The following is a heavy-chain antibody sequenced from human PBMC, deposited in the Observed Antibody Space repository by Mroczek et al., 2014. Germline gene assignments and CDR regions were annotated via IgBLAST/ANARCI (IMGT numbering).Heavy chain of an antibody. V-gene: IGHV4-59*01. Sequence: QVQLVESGPGLVKPSETLSLTCTVSGGSISSYYWSWIRQPPGKGLEWIGYIYYSGSTNYNPSLKSRVTISVDTSKNQFSLKLSSVTAADTAVYYCARIRITRRDGPDYFDYWGQGTLVTVSS. CDR2: IYYSGST. D-gene: IGHD5-24*01. CDR3: ARIRITRRDGPDYFDY. CDR1: GGSISSYY. J-gene: IGHJ4*02.